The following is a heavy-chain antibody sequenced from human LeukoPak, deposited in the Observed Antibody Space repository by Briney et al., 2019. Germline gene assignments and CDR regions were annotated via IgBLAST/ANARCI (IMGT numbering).Heavy chain of an antibody. V-gene: IGHV3-48*03. D-gene: IGHD3-22*01. J-gene: IGHJ4*02. CDR1: GFTFSSYG. Sequence: GGSLRLSCAASGFTFSSYGMNWVRQAPGKGLEWVSYISSSGSTIYYADSVKGRFTISRDNAKNSLYLQMNSLRAEDTAVYYCARYNYYYDTSGYYPYYFDYWGQGTLVTVSS. CDR3: ARYNYYYDTSGYYPYYFDY. CDR2: ISSSGSTI.